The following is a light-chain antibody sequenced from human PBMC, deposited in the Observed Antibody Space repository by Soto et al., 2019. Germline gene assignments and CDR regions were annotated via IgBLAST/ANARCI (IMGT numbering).Light chain of an antibody. Sequence: DIQMTQSPSSLSAFVGDRVTITCRASQRISTWLAWYQQKPGKVPKLLISDASTLDSGVPSRFRGSGFGTEFTLTINSLQPDDFATYYCQHYDRYSGTFGQGTKVDIK. V-gene: IGKV1-5*01. CDR2: DAS. CDR1: QRISTW. J-gene: IGKJ1*01. CDR3: QHYDRYSGT.